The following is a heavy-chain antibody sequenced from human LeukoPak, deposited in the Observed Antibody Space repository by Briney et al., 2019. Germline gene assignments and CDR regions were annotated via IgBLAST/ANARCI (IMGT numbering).Heavy chain of an antibody. D-gene: IGHD2-2*01. Sequence: ASVKVSCKASEYTFTGYYMHWVRQAPGQGLEWMGWINPNSGGTNYAQKFQGRVTMTRDTSISTAYMELSRLRSDDTAVYYCARDERGSCSSSSCYYFDYWGQGTLVTVSS. J-gene: IGHJ4*02. V-gene: IGHV1-2*02. CDR3: ARDERGSCSSSSCYYFDY. CDR1: EYTFTGYY. CDR2: INPNSGGT.